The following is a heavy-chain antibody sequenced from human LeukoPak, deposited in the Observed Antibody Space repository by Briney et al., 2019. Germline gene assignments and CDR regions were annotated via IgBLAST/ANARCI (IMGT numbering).Heavy chain of an antibody. CDR2: IYYSGST. CDR3: ARDPTARYYYDSSGYN. D-gene: IGHD3-22*01. CDR1: GGSISSSSYY. J-gene: IGHJ4*02. V-gene: IGHV4-39*07. Sequence: SETLSLTCTVSGGSISSSSYYWGWIRQPPGKGLEWIGSIYYSGSTYYNSSLKSRVTISVDTSKNQFSLKLSSVTAADTAVYYCARDPTARYYYDSSGYNWGQGTLVTVSS.